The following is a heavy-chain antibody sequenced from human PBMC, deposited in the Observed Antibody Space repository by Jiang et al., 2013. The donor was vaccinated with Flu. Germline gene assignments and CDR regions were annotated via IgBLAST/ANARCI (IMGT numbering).Heavy chain of an antibody. D-gene: IGHD2-2*01. V-gene: IGHV1-2*04. Sequence: GAEVKKPGASVKVSCKASGYTFTGYYMHWVRQAPGQGLEWMGWINPNSGGTNYAQKFQGWVTMTRDTSISTAYMELSRLRSDDTAVYYCARVSNCSSTSCYADAFDIWGQGTMVTVSS. CDR2: INPNSGGT. CDR1: GYTFTGYY. J-gene: IGHJ3*02. CDR3: ARVSNCSSTSCYADAFDI.